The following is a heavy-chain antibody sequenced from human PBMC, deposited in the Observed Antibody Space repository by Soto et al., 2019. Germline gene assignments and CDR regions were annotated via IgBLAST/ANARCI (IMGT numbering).Heavy chain of an antibody. Sequence: ASVKVSCKASGYTFTSYGISWVRQAPGQGLEWMGWISAYNGNTNYAQKLQGRVTMTTDTSTSTAYMELRSLRSDDTAVYYCARVRPLTVTKAGLSYYYMDVWGKGTTVTVSS. V-gene: IGHV1-18*01. D-gene: IGHD4-17*01. J-gene: IGHJ6*03. CDR1: GYTFTSYG. CDR3: ARVRPLTVTKAGLSYYYMDV. CDR2: ISAYNGNT.